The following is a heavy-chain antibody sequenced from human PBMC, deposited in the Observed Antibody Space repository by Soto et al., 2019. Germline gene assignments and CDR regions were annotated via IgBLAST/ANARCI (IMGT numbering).Heavy chain of an antibody. CDR1: GYTFTGYY. D-gene: IGHD2-15*01. CDR3: ARVNVVVVAATREYYFDY. Sequence: PSVKVSCKASGYTFTGYYMHWVRQAPGQGLEWMGWINPNSGGTNYAQKFQGRVTMTRDTSISTAYMELSRLRSDDTAVYYCARVNVVVVAATREYYFDYWGQGTLVTVSS. CDR2: INPNSGGT. V-gene: IGHV1-2*02. J-gene: IGHJ4*02.